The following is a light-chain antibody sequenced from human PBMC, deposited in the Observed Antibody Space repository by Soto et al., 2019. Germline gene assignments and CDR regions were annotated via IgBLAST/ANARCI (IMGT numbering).Light chain of an antibody. Sequence: EIVLTQSPATLSVSPRQRVTLSCRASQSVGSYLAWYQQKPGQASRLLIYDASNRATDIPARFSGSGSGTDFTLTIRSLEPEDFAVYYCQQRSDWPPITVGQGTRLEIK. J-gene: IGKJ5*01. CDR3: QQRSDWPPIT. V-gene: IGKV3-11*01. CDR2: DAS. CDR1: QSVGSY.